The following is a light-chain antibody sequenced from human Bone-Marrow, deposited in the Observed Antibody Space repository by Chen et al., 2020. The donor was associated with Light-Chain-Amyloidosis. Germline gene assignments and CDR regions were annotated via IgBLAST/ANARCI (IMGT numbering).Light chain of an antibody. V-gene: IGLV3-25*03. J-gene: IGLJ2*01. Sequence: SYELTQPPSVSVPPGQMARITCSGDDLPTKYAYWYQQKPGQAPVLVIHRDTERPSGISERFSGSSSGTTATLNISGVQAEDEADYHCQSADSSGTYEVIFGGGTKLTVL. CDR3: QSADSSGTYEVI. CDR2: RDT. CDR1: DLPTKY.